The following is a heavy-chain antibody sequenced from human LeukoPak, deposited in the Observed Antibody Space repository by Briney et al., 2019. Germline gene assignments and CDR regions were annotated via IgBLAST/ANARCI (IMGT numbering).Heavy chain of an antibody. CDR3: AKDRGSGWFVFDY. CDR2: IYSGGST. J-gene: IGHJ4*02. V-gene: IGHV3-53*05. D-gene: IGHD6-19*01. Sequence: PGGSLRLSCAASGFTVSSNYMSWVRQAPGKGLEWVSVIYSGGSTYYADSVKGRFTISRDNSKNTLYLQMNSLRAEDTAVYYCAKDRGSGWFVFDYWGQGTLVTVSS. CDR1: GFTVSSNY.